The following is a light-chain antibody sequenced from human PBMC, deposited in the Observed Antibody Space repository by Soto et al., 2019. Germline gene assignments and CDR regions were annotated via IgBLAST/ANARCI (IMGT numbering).Light chain of an antibody. CDR1: SSDVGGYNY. J-gene: IGLJ1*01. V-gene: IGLV2-14*03. CDR3: SSYTTSNTRQIV. Sequence: QSGLTQPASVSGCTGQSITISCTGTSSDVGGYNYVSWYQHHPGKAPKLMIYDVSNRPSGVSNRFSGSKSGNTASLTIPGLQPEDEADYYCSSYTTSNTRQIVFGTGTKVTVL. CDR2: DVS.